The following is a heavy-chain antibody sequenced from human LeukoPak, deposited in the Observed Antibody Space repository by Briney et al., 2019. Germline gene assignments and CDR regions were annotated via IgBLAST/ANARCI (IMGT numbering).Heavy chain of an antibody. CDR2: ISYDGTNK. CDR1: GFTFNSHP. D-gene: IGHD5-18*01. CDR3: ARVSQGIHTGAFDI. V-gene: IGHV3-30-3*01. Sequence: GRSLRLSCAASGFTFNSHPMHWVRQAPGKGLEWVAVISYDGTNKYYAESVKGRFTISRDNSKNALFLQMNSLRVEDTAVYYCARVSQGIHTGAFDIWGQGTMVTVSS. J-gene: IGHJ3*02.